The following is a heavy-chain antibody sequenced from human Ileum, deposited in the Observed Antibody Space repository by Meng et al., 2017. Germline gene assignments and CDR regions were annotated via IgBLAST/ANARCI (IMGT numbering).Heavy chain of an antibody. CDR2: INHSGST. V-gene: IGHV4-34*01. J-gene: IGHJ4*02. Sequence: QGQLQQLGAGLLKPSETLSLTCAVYGGSFSGYYWSWIRQPPGKGLEWIGEINHSGSTNYNPSLKSRVTISVDTSKNQFSLKLSSVTAADTAVYYCARGGGRYGPDFDYWGQGTLVTVSS. D-gene: IGHD3-16*01. CDR3: ARGGGRYGPDFDY. CDR1: GGSFSGYY.